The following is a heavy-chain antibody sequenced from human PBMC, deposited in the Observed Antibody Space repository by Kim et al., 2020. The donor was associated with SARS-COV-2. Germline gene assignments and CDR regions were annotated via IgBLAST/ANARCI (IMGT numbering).Heavy chain of an antibody. J-gene: IGHJ4*02. D-gene: IGHD3-10*01. V-gene: IGHV4-39*01. Sequence: PSLKSRVTISVDTSKNQFSLKLSSVTAADTAVYYCARQGSITMVRGVSDYWGQGTLVTVSS. CDR3: ARQGSITMVRGVSDY.